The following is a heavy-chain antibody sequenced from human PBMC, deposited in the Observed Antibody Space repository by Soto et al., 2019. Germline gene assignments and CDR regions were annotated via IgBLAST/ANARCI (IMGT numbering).Heavy chain of an antibody. Sequence: EVQLVESGGGLVQPGGSLRLSCAASGFSFSTYSMNWVRQAPGKGLEWVSYISSRSYTIYYIDSVKGRFTISRDNAKSPLYLQMNSLRDEDTAVYYCARGGSSSDYGMDVWGQGTTVTVSS. J-gene: IGHJ6*02. CDR2: ISSRSYTI. D-gene: IGHD6-6*01. CDR1: GFSFSTYS. CDR3: ARGGSSSDYGMDV. V-gene: IGHV3-48*02.